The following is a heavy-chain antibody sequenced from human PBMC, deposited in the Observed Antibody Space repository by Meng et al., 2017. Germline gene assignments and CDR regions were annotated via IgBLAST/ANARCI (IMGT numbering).Heavy chain of an antibody. CDR2: IYFSGCT. D-gene: IGHD5-12*01. CDR1: CGFISSGCYY. CDR3: ASKGGLSTYNWFDP. V-gene: IGHV4-31*11. Sequence: QLEESAPGWVDPQQRVALTRVLSCGFISSGCYYWSWTRQNPGKWLEGSGYIYFSGCTYYIPSLKSRVTISVDTSKNQDSLKLSSVTAADTAVYYCASKGGLSTYNWFDPWGQGTLVTVSS. J-gene: IGHJ5*02.